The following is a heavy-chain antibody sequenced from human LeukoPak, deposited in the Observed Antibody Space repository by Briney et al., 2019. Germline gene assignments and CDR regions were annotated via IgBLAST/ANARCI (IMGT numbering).Heavy chain of an antibody. Sequence: SETLSLTCTVSGGSINSSIYYWGWIRQPPGKGLEWIGSIYYSGSTYYNPSLKSRVTISLDTSKNLFSLNLSSVTAADTAVYYCARVQAPYSSSWFYFDYWGQGTLVTVSS. J-gene: IGHJ4*02. CDR3: ARVQAPYSSSWFYFDY. V-gene: IGHV4-39*07. D-gene: IGHD6-13*01. CDR2: IYYSGST. CDR1: GGSINSSIYY.